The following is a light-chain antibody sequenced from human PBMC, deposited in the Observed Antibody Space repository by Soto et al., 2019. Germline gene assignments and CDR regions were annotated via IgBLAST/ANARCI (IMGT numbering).Light chain of an antibody. V-gene: IGKV1-5*03. CDR1: QSIGSW. CDR2: KAS. CDR3: REYNNYPWT. J-gene: IGKJ1*01. Sequence: DIQMSQSPSSLSASVGDRVTITWRASQSIGSWFAWYQQKTREAPNLLLYKASIFESGVASRFSGSGSGTEFTLTIRSLQPEDFATYFCREYNNYPWTFGQGTKVDNK.